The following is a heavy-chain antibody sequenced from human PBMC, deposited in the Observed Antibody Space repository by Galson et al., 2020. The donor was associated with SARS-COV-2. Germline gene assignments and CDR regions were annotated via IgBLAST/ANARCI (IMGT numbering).Heavy chain of an antibody. CDR3: AEDIGLRYFVWSTTRYYYYGMDV. CDR2: ISGSGGST. J-gene: IGHJ6*02. Sequence: GGSLRLSCAASGFTFSSYAMSWVRKAPGKGLEWLSAISGSGGSTYYADSVKGRFTISRDNSKNTLNLQMNSLRAEDPAVYYCAEDIGLRYFVWSTTRYYYYGMDVWGRGTTVTVSS. CDR1: GFTFSSYA. V-gene: IGHV3-23*01. D-gene: IGHD3-9*01.